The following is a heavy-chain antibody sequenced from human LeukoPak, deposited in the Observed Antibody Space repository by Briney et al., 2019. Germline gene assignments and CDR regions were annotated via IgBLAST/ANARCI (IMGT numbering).Heavy chain of an antibody. CDR2: IYPHIGDI. J-gene: IGHJ4*02. Sequence: ASVKVSCKTSGYTFTSYYIHWVRQAPGQGLERMGIIYPHIGDIQYAPKFRGRVTMTRDMSTSTVFMELSSLTSDDTAVYYCVRELEFRAAGGPFPFAYWGQGTLVSVSS. CDR1: GYTFTSYY. D-gene: IGHD6-13*01. V-gene: IGHV1-46*03. CDR3: VRELEFRAAGGPFPFAY.